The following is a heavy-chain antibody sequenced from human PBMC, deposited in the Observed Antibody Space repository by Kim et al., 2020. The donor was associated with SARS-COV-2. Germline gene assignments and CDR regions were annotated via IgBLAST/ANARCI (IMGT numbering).Heavy chain of an antibody. CDR1: GFTFSSYA. J-gene: IGHJ4*02. D-gene: IGHD3-10*01. Sequence: GGSLRLSCAASGFTFSSYAMHWVRQAPGKGLEWVAVISYDGSDKKYADSAKGRFTISRDNSKNTLYLQINSLRVEDTALYYCTRDRDHGSGSYPRYWGQGTLVTVSS. V-gene: IGHV3-30*04. CDR2: ISYDGSDK. CDR3: TRDRDHGSGSYPRY.